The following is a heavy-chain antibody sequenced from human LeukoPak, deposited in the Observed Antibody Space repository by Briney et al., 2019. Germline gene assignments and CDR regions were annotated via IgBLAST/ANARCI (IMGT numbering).Heavy chain of an antibody. Sequence: GESLKISCTGSEDTFTTYWIAWVRQMPGKGLEWMGIIYPGDSDTRYSPSFQGQVTISADKSISTDYLQWSSLKASDTAMYYCARLGIAAADLDYWGQGTLVTVSS. CDR1: EDTFTTYW. V-gene: IGHV5-51*01. J-gene: IGHJ4*02. D-gene: IGHD6-13*01. CDR2: IYPGDSDT. CDR3: ARLGIAAADLDY.